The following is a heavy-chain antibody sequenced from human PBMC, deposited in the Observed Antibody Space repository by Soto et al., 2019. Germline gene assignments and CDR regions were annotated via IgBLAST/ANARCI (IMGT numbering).Heavy chain of an antibody. CDR2: VYSTGGT. D-gene: IGHD1-26*01. Sequence: QVQLHESGPGLVKPSETLSLTCNVSGDSIGRFYWSWIRQSAEKGLEWIGRVYSTGGTAYNPALKGRVTISIDRSNNHVSLEMKSVTHADTAVYFCARDLSGTGLDIWGRGTRVTVSS. CDR1: GDSIGRFY. J-gene: IGHJ6*02. V-gene: IGHV4-4*07. CDR3: ARDLSGTGLDI.